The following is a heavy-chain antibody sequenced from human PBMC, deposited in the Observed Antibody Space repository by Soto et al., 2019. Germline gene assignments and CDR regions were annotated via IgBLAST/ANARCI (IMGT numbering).Heavy chain of an antibody. CDR2: ISPHKGDT. J-gene: IGHJ4*02. CDR3: ARDLDGSGSSYTNY. D-gene: IGHD3-10*01. V-gene: IGHV1-18*01. CDR1: GYTFSSIG. Sequence: ASVKVSCKTSGYTFSSIGISWVRQAPGQGLEWMGWISPHKGDTYYAQRLQGRVTMTTDTSTSTAYMELRSLRSEDTAVYFCARDLDGSGSSYTNYWGQGTLVTVSS.